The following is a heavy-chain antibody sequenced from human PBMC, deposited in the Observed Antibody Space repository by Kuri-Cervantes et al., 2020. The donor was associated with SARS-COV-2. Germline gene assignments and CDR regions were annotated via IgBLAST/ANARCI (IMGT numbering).Heavy chain of an antibody. V-gene: IGHV3-11*01. CDR2: ISSSGSTI. CDR3: ASFYGGNSGDAFDI. D-gene: IGHD4-23*01. J-gene: IGHJ3*02. Sequence: GGSLRLSCAASGFTFSDYYMSWIRQAPGKGLEWVSYISSSGSTIYYADSVKGRFTISRDNAKNSLYLQMNSLRSEDTAVYYCASFYGGNSGDAFDIWGQGTMVTVSS. CDR1: GFTFSDYY.